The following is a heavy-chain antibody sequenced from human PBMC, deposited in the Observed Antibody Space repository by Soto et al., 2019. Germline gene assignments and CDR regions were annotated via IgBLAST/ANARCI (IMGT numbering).Heavy chain of an antibody. CDR1: GYIFTNFY. V-gene: IGHV1-46*03. J-gene: IGHJ4*02. CDR3: TRGLASGDY. Sequence: QVQLVQPGAEVKKPGASVKFSCKASGYIFTNFYIHWVRQAPGQGLEWIGIINPNGGSTNYAQNFQGRVTMTRDTSTSTVYMDLSSRRSEDTAVYYCTRGLASGDYWGQGTLITVSS. D-gene: IGHD6-6*01. CDR2: INPNGGST.